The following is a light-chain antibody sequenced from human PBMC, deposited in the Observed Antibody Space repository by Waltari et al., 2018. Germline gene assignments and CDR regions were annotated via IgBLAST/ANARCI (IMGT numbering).Light chain of an antibody. Sequence: DIKMTQSPSSLSASVGDSVTITCRASQSISSYLNWYQQKPVKAPKLLIYAASSLQSGVPSRFSGSGSGTDFTLTISSLQPEDFATYYCQQSYSTLFTFGPGTKVDIK. CDR2: AAS. J-gene: IGKJ3*01. CDR3: QQSYSTLFT. CDR1: QSISSY. V-gene: IGKV1-39*01.